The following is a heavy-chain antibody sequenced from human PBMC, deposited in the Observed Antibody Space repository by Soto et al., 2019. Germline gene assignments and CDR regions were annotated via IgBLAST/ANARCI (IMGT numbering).Heavy chain of an antibody. CDR2: IYPGDSDT. CDR3: ARFPLKYSGSYYYYYGMDV. D-gene: IGHD1-26*01. CDR1: GYSFTSYW. V-gene: IGHV5-51*01. Sequence: HGESLKISCQGSGYSFTSYWIGWVRQMPGKGLEWMGIIYPGDSDTRYSPSFQGQVTISADKSISTAYLQWSSLKASDTAMYYCARFPLKYSGSYYYYYGMDVWGQGTTVTVSS. J-gene: IGHJ6*02.